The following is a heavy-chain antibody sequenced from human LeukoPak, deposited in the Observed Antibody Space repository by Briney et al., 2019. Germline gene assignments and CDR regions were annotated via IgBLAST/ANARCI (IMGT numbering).Heavy chain of an antibody. J-gene: IGHJ4*02. CDR2: INHSGNT. Sequence: SETLSLTCTVSGGSISSSSYYWGWIRQPPGKGLEWIGEINHSGNTNHNPSLKSRVTISVDTSKNQFSLKLSSVTAADTAVYYCARGSDRGYTYWGQGTLVTVSS. CDR3: ARGSDRGYTY. CDR1: GGSISSSSYY. V-gene: IGHV4-39*07. D-gene: IGHD1-1*01.